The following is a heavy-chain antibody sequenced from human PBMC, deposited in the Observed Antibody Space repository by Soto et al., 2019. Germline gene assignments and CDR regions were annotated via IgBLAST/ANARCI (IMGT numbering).Heavy chain of an antibody. J-gene: IGHJ3*02. V-gene: IGHV1-3*01. CDR1: GYRFTDKA. CDR2: INPANGNT. D-gene: IGHD4-17*01. CDR3: ARDLFDLSGDPDAFDI. Sequence: ASVKVSCKASGYRFTDKALHWVRQAPGQRLEWMGWINPANGNTKYAEKFQGRITVTRDTSTSTAYMDLSSLTSEDRAAYYCARDLFDLSGDPDAFDIWGQGTMVTVSS.